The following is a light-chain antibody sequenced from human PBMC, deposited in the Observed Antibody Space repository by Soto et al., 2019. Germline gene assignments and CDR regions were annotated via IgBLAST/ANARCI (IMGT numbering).Light chain of an antibody. J-gene: IGLJ2*01. Sequence: QSVLAQSPSASGTPGQSVTISCSGGSTNIGSNYVYWYQQLPGTAPKVLIYRDNQRPSGVPDRFSGSKSGTSAPLAISGLRSEDEADYYCAAWDDSLSGVLFGGGTKLTVL. CDR2: RDN. V-gene: IGLV1-47*01. CDR1: STNIGSNY. CDR3: AAWDDSLSGVL.